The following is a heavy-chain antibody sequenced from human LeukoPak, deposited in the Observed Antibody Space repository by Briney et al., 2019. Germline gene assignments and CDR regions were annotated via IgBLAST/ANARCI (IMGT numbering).Heavy chain of an antibody. D-gene: IGHD3-22*01. CDR2: INPNSGGT. CDR1: GYTFTGYY. J-gene: IGHJ6*02. V-gene: IGHV1-2*02. CDR3: ARARYYYDSSGHGMDV. Sequence: GASVKVSCKASGYTFTGYYMHWVRQAPGQGLEWMGWINPNSGGTNYAQKFQGRVTMTRDTSISTAYMELSRLRSDDTAVYYCARARYYYDSSGHGMDVWGQETTVTVSS.